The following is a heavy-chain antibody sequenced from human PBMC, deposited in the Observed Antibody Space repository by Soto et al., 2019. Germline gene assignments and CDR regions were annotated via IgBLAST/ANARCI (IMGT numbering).Heavy chain of an antibody. CDR3: ARGMGSATIYRNRLFET. Sequence: EVQLVESGGGLVQPGGSLRLSCAASGFTFSDYGMFWVRQAPGKGLDSVSGINYDAGSTSYANSVKGRFSVSRDNAKKTLDLHMRSPAAADMAVCSCARGMGSATIYRNRLFETWGQGTLVTVSS. CDR2: INYDAGST. J-gene: IGHJ5*02. V-gene: IGHV3-64*01. D-gene: IGHD5-12*01. CDR1: GFTFSDYG.